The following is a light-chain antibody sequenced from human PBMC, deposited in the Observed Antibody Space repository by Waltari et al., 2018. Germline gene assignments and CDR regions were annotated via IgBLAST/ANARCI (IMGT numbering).Light chain of an antibody. CDR3: QQYNDWPPLT. CDR2: EAS. CDR1: KSVSTK. V-gene: IGKV3-15*01. Sequence: EIVMTQSPGTLSVSPGDRVTLSCRASKSVSTKLAWYQKKPGQPPRLLIYEASRRATGIPTRFSGSGSGTEFTLTISSLQSEDFAVYLCQQYNDWPPLTFGGGTKVEIK. J-gene: IGKJ4*01.